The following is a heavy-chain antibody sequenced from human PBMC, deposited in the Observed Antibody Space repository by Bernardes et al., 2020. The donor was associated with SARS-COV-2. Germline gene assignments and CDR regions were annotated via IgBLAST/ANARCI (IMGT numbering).Heavy chain of an antibody. CDR2: IYSSGNT. CDR1: GGSISNYF. V-gene: IGHV4-59*08. CDR3: ARHRGAYNDFDY. D-gene: IGHD3-10*01. J-gene: IGHJ4*02. Sequence: SETLCLTCTVSGGSISNYFWSWIRQPPGKGLEWIGYIYSSGNTNYNPSLKSRVTLSVDTSKNQFSLRLSSVTAADTAVYYCARHRGAYNDFDYWGQGTLVTVSS.